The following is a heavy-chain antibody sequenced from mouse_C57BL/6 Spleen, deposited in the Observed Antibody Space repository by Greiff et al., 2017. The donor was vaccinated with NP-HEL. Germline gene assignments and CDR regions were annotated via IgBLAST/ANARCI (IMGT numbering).Heavy chain of an antibody. Sequence: EVHLVESGGGLVKPGGSLKLSCAASGFTFSSYTMSWVRQTPEKRLEWVATISGGGGYTYYTDSVKGRFTLSRDNAKNTLYLQMSSLRSEDTAFYYCARQRNWDGSRYVDVWGTGTTVTVSS. CDR1: GFTFSSYT. J-gene: IGHJ1*03. CDR3: ARQRNWDGSRYVDV. V-gene: IGHV5-9*01. D-gene: IGHD4-1*01. CDR2: ISGGGGYT.